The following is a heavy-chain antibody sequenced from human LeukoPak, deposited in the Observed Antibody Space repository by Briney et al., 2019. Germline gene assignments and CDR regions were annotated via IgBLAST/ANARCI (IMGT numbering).Heavy chain of an antibody. J-gene: IGHJ4*02. CDR2: IYYSGST. V-gene: IGHV4-59*01. CDR3: AISITGTTPWSDY. D-gene: IGHD1-7*01. Sequence: SETLSLTCTVSGGSISSYYWSWIRQPPGKGLEWIGYIYYSGSTNYNPSLKSRVTISVDTSKNQFSLKLSSVTAADTAVYYCAISITGTTPWSDYWGQGTLVTVSS. CDR1: GGSISSYY.